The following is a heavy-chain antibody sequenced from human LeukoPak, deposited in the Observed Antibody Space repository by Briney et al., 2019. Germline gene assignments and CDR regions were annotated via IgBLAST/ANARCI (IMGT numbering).Heavy chain of an antibody. CDR3: ARGPTVTHGRY. Sequence: SETLSLTYTVSGGSISSSSYYWGWIRQPPGKGLEWIGSIYYSGSTYYNPSLKSRVTISVDTSKNQFSLKLSSVTAADTAVYYCARGPTVTHGRYWGQGTLVTVSS. D-gene: IGHD4-17*01. J-gene: IGHJ4*02. CDR1: GGSISSSSYY. V-gene: IGHV4-39*07. CDR2: IYYSGST.